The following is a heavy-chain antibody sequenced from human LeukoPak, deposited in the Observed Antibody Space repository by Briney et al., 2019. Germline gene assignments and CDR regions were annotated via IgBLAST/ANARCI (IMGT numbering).Heavy chain of an antibody. Sequence: GGSLRFSCAASGFTFSSYSMNWVRQAPGKGLEWVSYISSSSSTIYYADSVKGRFTISRDNSYNTVSLQMNSLRDEDTGVYYCAKGLRTGVGPYMGYHYYMDVWGKGATVTVSS. J-gene: IGHJ6*03. CDR1: GFTFSSYS. CDR3: AKGLRTGVGPYMGYHYYMDV. D-gene: IGHD3-16*01. V-gene: IGHV3-48*02. CDR2: ISSSSSTI.